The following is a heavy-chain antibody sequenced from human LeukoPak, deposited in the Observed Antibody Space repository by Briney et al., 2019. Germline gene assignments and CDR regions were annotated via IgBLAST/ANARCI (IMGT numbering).Heavy chain of an antibody. Sequence: GGSLRLSCAASGFTFSSYALNWVRQAPGRGLEWVSTISGSGGSTDYADSEKGRFTISRDNSKNTLFPQMSSLRAEDTAVYYCAKGSSSTWYGGRFDDWGQGTLVTVSS. D-gene: IGHD3-10*01. J-gene: IGHJ4*02. CDR2: ISGSGGST. V-gene: IGHV3-23*01. CDR3: AKGSSSTWYGGRFDD. CDR1: GFTFSSYA.